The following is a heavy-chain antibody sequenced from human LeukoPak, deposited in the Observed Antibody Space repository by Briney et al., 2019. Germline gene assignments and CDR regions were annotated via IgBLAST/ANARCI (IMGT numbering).Heavy chain of an antibody. Sequence: EGSLKLSCKASGFTFTSYWMSWVRQAPGQGLEWVAKINHSGSNKNYAQTLKGRFTISRDNAKSTLYMEMSSLRAEDTAVYYCAGEDGGAAATIDYWGQGTLVTVSS. V-gene: IGHV3-7*01. J-gene: IGHJ4*02. CDR1: GFTFTSYW. D-gene: IGHD2-15*01. CDR2: INHSGSNK. CDR3: AGEDGGAAATIDY.